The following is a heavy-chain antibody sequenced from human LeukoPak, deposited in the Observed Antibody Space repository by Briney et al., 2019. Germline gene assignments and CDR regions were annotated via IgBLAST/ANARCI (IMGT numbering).Heavy chain of an antibody. V-gene: IGHV4-39*07. CDR3: ARNGAYCLDY. CDR1: GGSISSSSYY. Sequence: SETLSLTCTVSGGSISSSSYYWGWIRQPPGKGLEWIGEIHHSGTTTNYNPSLKSRATISIDESKNQFSLNLNSVTAADTAVYYCARNGAYCLDYWGQGTLVTVSS. D-gene: IGHD4-17*01. J-gene: IGHJ4*02. CDR2: IHHSGTTT.